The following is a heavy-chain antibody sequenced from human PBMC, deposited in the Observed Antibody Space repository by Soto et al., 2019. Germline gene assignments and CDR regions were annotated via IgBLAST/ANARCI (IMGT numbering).Heavy chain of an antibody. CDR3: ARDLLGIAVAGTDFDY. D-gene: IGHD6-19*01. CDR2: ISAYNGNT. J-gene: IGHJ4*02. V-gene: IGHV1-18*01. Sequence: ASVKVSCKGSGYTFTSYGISWVRQAPGQGLEWMGWISAYNGNTNYAQKLQGRVTMTTDTSTSAAYMELRSLRSDDTAVYYCARDLLGIAVAGTDFDYWGQGTLVTVSS. CDR1: GYTFTSYG.